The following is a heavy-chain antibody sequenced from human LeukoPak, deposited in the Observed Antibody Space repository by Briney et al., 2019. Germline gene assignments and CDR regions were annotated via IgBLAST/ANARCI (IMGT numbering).Heavy chain of an antibody. CDR1: GYTFTSYG. D-gene: IGHD3-22*01. V-gene: IGHV1-18*01. CDR3: ARDFYDSRGFNDAFDI. Sequence: ASVKVSCKASGYTFTSYGISWVRQAPGQGLEWMGWISPYNGNTNYAQKLQGRVTMTTDTSTSTAYMELRSLRSDDTAVYYCARDFYDSRGFNDAFDIWGQGTMVTVSS. J-gene: IGHJ3*02. CDR2: ISPYNGNT.